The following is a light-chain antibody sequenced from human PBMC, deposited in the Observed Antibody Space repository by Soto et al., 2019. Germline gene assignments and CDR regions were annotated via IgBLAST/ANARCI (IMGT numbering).Light chain of an antibody. CDR2: AVN. CDR3: CSYAGSYTWV. CDR1: SSDVGDYNY. J-gene: IGLJ3*02. Sequence: QSALTQPRSVSGPPGQSATISCTGTSSDVGDYNYVSWYQQHPGKAPKLLIYAVNMRPSGVPDRFSGSKSGNTASLTISGLQAEDEADYSCCSYAGSYTWVFGGGTKLTVL. V-gene: IGLV2-11*01.